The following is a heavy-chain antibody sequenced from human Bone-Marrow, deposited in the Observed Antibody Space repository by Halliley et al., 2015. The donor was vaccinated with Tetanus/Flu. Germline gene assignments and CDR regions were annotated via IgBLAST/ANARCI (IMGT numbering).Heavy chain of an antibody. CDR3: AGVRGKIPLFDY. V-gene: IGHV4-31*03. CDR2: IFFSGNT. J-gene: IGHJ4*02. D-gene: IGHD1-26*01. CDR1: GDSISSGGYY. Sequence: TLSLTCTVSGDSISSGGYYWSWIRQHPEKGLEWIGHIFFSGNTYHNPSLESRVVMSVDTSKNQFSLNLTSVAAADTAVYYCAGVRGKIPLFDYWAQGALVTVPS.